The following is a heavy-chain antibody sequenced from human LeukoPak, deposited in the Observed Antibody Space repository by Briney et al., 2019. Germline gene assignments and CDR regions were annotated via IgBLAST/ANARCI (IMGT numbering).Heavy chain of an antibody. J-gene: IGHJ4*02. CDR2: MYYRGST. CDR3: ARHGRDGYNYGPVVYY. CDR1: GGSISSRSYY. V-gene: IGHV4-39*01. D-gene: IGHD5-24*01. Sequence: SETLSLTCTVSGGSISSRSYYWGWIRQSPGKGLEWIGSMYYRGSTYYNPSLKSRVTLSVDTPKNQFSLKLSSVTAADTAVYYSARHGRDGYNYGPVVYYWGQGTLVTVSS.